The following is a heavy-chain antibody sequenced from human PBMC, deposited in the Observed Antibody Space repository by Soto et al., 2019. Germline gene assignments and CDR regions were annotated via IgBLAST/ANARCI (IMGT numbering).Heavy chain of an antibody. J-gene: IGHJ6*03. CDR2: ISSSSQNI. D-gene: IGHD3-10*01. CDR3: ARDQSRGQVFYYYMDV. Sequence: EVQLVESGGGLVQPGGSLRLSCAASEFTFSTYAMNWVRQAPGKGLEWVSYISSSSQNIRYADSVKGRFTISRDHAKNFLYWQMNSLRAEATAVYYCARDQSRGQVFYYYMDVWGKGTTVTVSS. V-gene: IGHV3-48*01. CDR1: EFTFSTYA.